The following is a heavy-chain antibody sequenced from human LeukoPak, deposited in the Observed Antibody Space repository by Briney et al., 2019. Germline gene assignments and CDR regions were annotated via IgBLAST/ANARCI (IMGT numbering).Heavy chain of an antibody. D-gene: IGHD6-19*01. CDR2: IWYDGSNK. CDR3: ARWGDGNSSGWEASVYYFDY. Sequence: GGSLRLSCAASGFTFSSYGMHWVRQAPGKGLEWVAVIWYDGSNKYYADSVKGLFTISRDNSKNTLYLQMNSLRAEDTAVYYCARWGDGNSSGWEASVYYFDYWGQGTLVTVSS. V-gene: IGHV3-33*01. CDR1: GFTFSSYG. J-gene: IGHJ4*02.